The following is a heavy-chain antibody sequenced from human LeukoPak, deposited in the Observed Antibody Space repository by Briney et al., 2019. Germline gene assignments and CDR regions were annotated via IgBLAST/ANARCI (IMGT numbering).Heavy chain of an antibody. Sequence: KPSETLSLTCTVSGGSISSSSYYWGWIRQPPGKGLEWIGSIYYSGSTYYNPSLKSRATISVDTSKNQFSLKLSSVTAADTAVYYCARHYGSGSYYMFDYWGQGTLVTVSS. CDR2: IYYSGST. J-gene: IGHJ4*02. CDR3: ARHYGSGSYYMFDY. CDR1: GGSISSSSYY. D-gene: IGHD3-10*01. V-gene: IGHV4-39*01.